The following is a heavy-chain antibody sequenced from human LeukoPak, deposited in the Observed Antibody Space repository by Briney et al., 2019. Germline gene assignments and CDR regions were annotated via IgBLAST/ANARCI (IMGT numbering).Heavy chain of an antibody. CDR2: ISGSGGST. V-gene: IGHV3-23*01. J-gene: IGHJ4*02. Sequence: PGGSLRLSCAASGFTFSSYAMSWVRQAPGKGLEWVSAISGSGGSTYYADSVKGRFTISRDNSKNTLYLQMNSLGAEDTAVYYCAKDLIVVVIATWGGFDYWGQGTLVTVSS. CDR3: AKDLIVVVIATWGGFDY. CDR1: GFTFSSYA. D-gene: IGHD2-21*01.